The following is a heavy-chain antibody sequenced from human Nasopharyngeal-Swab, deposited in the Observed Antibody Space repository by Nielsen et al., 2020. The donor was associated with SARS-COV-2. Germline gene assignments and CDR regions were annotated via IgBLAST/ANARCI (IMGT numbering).Heavy chain of an antibody. Sequence: SETLSLTCTVSGGSISSYYWSWIRQPPGKGLEWIGYIYYSGSTNYNPSLKSRVTISVDTSKNQFPLKLSSVTAADTAVYYCARAMITFGGVTHFDYWGQGTLVTVSS. D-gene: IGHD3-16*01. V-gene: IGHV4-59*13. CDR2: IYYSGST. CDR1: GGSISSYY. CDR3: ARAMITFGGVTHFDY. J-gene: IGHJ4*02.